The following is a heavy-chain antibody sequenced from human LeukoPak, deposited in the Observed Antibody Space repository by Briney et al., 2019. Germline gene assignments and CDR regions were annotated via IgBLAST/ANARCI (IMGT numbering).Heavy chain of an antibody. CDR2: IHPNSGDT. J-gene: IGHJ3*02. V-gene: IGHV1-2*02. CDR1: GYTFTSYD. Sequence: VASVKVSCKASGYTFTSYDINWVRQAPGQGLEWMGWIHPNSGDTNFAQKFQGRVTMTRDTSISTAYMELSSLRSDDTAVYYCARPHYDILTGNVDAFDMWGQGTMVTVSS. D-gene: IGHD3-9*01. CDR3: ARPHYDILTGNVDAFDM.